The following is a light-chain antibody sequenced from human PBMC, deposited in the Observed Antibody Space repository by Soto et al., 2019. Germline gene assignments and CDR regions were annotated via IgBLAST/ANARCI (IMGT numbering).Light chain of an antibody. Sequence: VVTQEPSFSVSPGGAVTLTCGLSSGSVSTSYYPSWYQQTPGQPPRTLIYDTNSLSSGVPDRFSGSIVGNKAALTITGAQADDESDYYCMLYMGGGVSIFGGGTKLTVL. V-gene: IGLV8-61*01. J-gene: IGLJ2*01. CDR1: SGSVSTSYY. CDR3: MLYMGGGVSI. CDR2: DTN.